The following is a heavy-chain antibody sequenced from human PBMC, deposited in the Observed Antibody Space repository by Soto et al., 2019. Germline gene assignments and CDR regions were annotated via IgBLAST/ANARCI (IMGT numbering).Heavy chain of an antibody. CDR1: GYTFTSYA. Sequence: ASVKVSCKASGYTFTSYAMHWVRQAPGQRLEWMGWINAGNGNTKYSQKFQGRVTITRDTSASTAYMELSSLRSEDTAVYYCVRDELGMKAFDIWGQGTMVTVSS. CDR3: VRDELGMKAFDI. J-gene: IGHJ3*02. D-gene: IGHD7-27*01. V-gene: IGHV1-3*01. CDR2: INAGNGNT.